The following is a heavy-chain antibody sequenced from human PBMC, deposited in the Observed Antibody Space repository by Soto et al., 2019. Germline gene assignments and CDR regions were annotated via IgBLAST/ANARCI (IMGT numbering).Heavy chain of an antibody. CDR1: VGSISSYY. Sequence: QVQLQESGPGLVKPSETLSLTCTVSVGSISSYYWSWIRQPPGKGLEWIGYISNTGTTDYNPSLKSRVTISLDTSKSQISLKLSSVTAADTALYYCARVNSYGSSWSHDYWGQGALVTVSP. V-gene: IGHV4-59*01. J-gene: IGHJ4*02. CDR3: ARVNSYGSSWSHDY. D-gene: IGHD6-13*01. CDR2: ISNTGTT.